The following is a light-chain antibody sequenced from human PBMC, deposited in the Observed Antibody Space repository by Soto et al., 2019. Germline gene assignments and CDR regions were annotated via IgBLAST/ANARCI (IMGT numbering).Light chain of an antibody. J-gene: IGKJ1*01. Sequence: EIVMTQSPATLSVSPGERATLSCRASQSVSSDLAWYQQKPGQASRLLIYGASTRATGIPTRFSASGSGTEFTLTISSLQSEDFAVYFCQQYNVWPGTFGQGTKVELK. V-gene: IGKV3-15*01. CDR3: QQYNVWPGT. CDR2: GAS. CDR1: QSVSSD.